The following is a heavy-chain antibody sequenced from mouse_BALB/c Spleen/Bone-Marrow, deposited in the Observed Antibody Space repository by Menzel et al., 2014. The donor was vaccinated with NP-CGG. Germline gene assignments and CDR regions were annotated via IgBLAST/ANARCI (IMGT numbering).Heavy chain of an antibody. J-gene: IGHJ4*01. CDR1: GFNIKDTY. D-gene: IGHD2-1*01. V-gene: IGHV14-3*02. CDR2: IDPANGNT. CDR3: ARWDGNYIYAMEY. Sequence: VQLQKPGAELLKSGSSVKLSCTASGFNIKDTYMHWVKQRPEHGLEWIGRIDPANGNTKYDPNFQARGTMAAHPSSNTVYLQLSRLTSADTAVYYCARWDGNYIYAMEYWGQGTSVTVS.